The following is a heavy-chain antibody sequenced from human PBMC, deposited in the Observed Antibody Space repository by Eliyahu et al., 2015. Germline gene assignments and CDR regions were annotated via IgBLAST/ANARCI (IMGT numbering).Heavy chain of an antibody. CDR3: ALRIAAAGGFDY. V-gene: IGHV1-2*04. Sequence: QVQLVQSGAEVKKPGASVKVSCXASGXTFTGYYMHWVRQAPGQGLEWMGWINPNSGGTNYAQKFQGWVTMTRDTSISTAYMELSRLRSDDTAVYYCALRIAAAGGFDYWGQGTLVTVSS. D-gene: IGHD6-13*01. J-gene: IGHJ4*02. CDR1: GXTFTGYY. CDR2: INPNSGGT.